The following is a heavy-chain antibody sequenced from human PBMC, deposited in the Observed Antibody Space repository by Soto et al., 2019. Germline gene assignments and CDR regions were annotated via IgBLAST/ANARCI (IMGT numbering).Heavy chain of an antibody. V-gene: IGHV4-61*01. CDR3: ARGGIAAAWWFDP. CDR1: GGSVSSGSYY. D-gene: IGHD6-13*01. CDR2: IYYSGST. Sequence: PSETLSLTCTVSGGSVSSGSYYWSWIRQPPGKGLEWIGYIYYSGSTNYNPSLKSRVTISVDTSKNQFSLKLSSVTAADTAVYYCARGGIAAAWWFDPWGQGTLVTVSS. J-gene: IGHJ5*02.